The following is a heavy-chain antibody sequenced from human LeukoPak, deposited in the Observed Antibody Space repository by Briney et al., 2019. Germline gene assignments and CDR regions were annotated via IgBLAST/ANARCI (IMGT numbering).Heavy chain of an antibody. CDR1: GFTFDDYA. CDR2: ISWNNSSR. Sequence: PGGSLRLSCVASGFTFDDYAMHWVRQAPGKGLEWVSGISWNNSSRGYADSVKGRFTISRDNAKNSLYLQMNSLRAEDTAVYYCANQWESYYFDYWGQGTLVTVSS. CDR3: ANQWESYYFDY. J-gene: IGHJ4*02. V-gene: IGHV3-9*01. D-gene: IGHD1-26*01.